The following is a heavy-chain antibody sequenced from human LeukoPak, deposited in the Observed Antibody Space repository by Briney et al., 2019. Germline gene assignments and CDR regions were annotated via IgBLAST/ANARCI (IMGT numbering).Heavy chain of an antibody. J-gene: IGHJ3*01. CDR3: TTLFRGSQQLDDAFDL. CDR1: GFSFNNAW. CDR2: IKSKTDGGTT. D-gene: IGHD5-24*01. Sequence: GGSLRLSCSASGFSFNNAWMNWVRQTPGKGLEWVGQIKSKTDGGTTNYAAPVRGRFFISRDDSVTTVYLQMNSLKPEDTGVYYCTTLFRGSQQLDDAFDLWGQGTMVTVSS. V-gene: IGHV3-15*01.